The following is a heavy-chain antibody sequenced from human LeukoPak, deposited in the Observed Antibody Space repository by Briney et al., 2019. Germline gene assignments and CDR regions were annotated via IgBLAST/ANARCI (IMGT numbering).Heavy chain of an antibody. CDR3: ARLTQLVHSFYYYYYMDV. Sequence: SETLSLTCTVSGGSISSYYWSWLRQPPGKGLEWIGYIYTSGSTNYNPSLKSRVTISVDTSKNQFSLKLSSVTAADTAVYYCARLTQLVHSFYYYYYMDVWGKGTTVTVSS. V-gene: IGHV4-4*09. CDR2: IYTSGST. D-gene: IGHD6-6*01. CDR1: GGSISSYY. J-gene: IGHJ6*03.